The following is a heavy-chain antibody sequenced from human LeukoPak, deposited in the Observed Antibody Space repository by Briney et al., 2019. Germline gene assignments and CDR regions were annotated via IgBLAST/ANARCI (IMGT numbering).Heavy chain of an antibody. D-gene: IGHD3-10*01. Sequence: GGSLRLSCTLSGFSVTNTLIDWVRQAPGKGPEWVALIYIDARTVYADSVKGRFTISRDNSKNMVYLQMNGLRSEDSALYYCVRDRAGTQSWVEFDLWGQGTLVTVSS. CDR1: GFSVTNTL. J-gene: IGHJ5*02. CDR3: VRDRAGTQSWVEFDL. V-gene: IGHV3-66*02. CDR2: IYIDART.